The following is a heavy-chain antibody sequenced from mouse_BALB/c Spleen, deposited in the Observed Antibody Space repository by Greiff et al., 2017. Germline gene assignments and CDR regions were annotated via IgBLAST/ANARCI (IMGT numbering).Heavy chain of an antibody. CDR3: AEGGYYGSRCGDAMDY. D-gene: IGHD1-1*01. CDR1: GYTFTDYA. V-gene: IGHV1-67*01. Sequence: QVQLQQSGPEVVRPGVSVKLSCTGSGYTFTDYAMHWVQQSPAKRLEWIGVISTYNGNTNYSQKFKGKDTMTVDKSSSTAYMELARMTSEDTAIYYCAEGGYYGSRCGDAMDYWGQGTSVTVSS. CDR2: ISTYNGNT. J-gene: IGHJ4*01.